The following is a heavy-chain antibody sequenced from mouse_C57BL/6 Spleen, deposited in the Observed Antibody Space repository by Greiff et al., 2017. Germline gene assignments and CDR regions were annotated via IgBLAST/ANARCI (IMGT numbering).Heavy chain of an antibody. CDR2: IYPGDGDT. CDR1: GYAFSSYW. J-gene: IGHJ3*01. Sequence: LQESGAELVKPGASVKISCKASGYAFSSYWMNWVKQRPGKGLEWIGQIYPGDGDTNYNGKFKGKATLTADKSSSTAYMQRSSLTSEDSAVYFCARDYDYDGGGFAYWGQGTLVTVSA. CDR3: ARDYDYDGGGFAY. V-gene: IGHV1-80*01. D-gene: IGHD2-4*01.